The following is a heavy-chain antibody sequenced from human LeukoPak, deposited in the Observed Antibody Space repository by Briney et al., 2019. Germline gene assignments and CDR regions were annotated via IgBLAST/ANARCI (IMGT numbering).Heavy chain of an antibody. J-gene: IGHJ6*02. CDR2: ISAYNGNT. V-gene: IGHV1-18*01. CDR3: ARLGHTVLMVYARGPIGGMDV. Sequence: ASVKVSCKASGYTFTSYGISWVRQAPGQGLEWMGWISAYNGNTNCAQKLQGRVTMTTDTSTSTAYMELRSLRSDDTAVYYCARLGHTVLMVYARGPIGGMDVWGQGTTVTVSS. CDR1: GYTFTSYG. D-gene: IGHD2-8*01.